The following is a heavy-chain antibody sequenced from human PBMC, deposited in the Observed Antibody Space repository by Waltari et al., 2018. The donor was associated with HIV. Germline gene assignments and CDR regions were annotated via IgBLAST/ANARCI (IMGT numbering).Heavy chain of an antibody. CDR3: VGGPGFYFGAG. J-gene: IGHJ4*02. CDR2: MYSDGTT. D-gene: IGHD3-16*01. Sequence: EVRLVESGGDMVQPGGSLRLSCGASGFIVTKKEMTWVRQAPGRGLEWGSIMYSDGTTVYGEAVKGRLTMSRDKSKNMLFLQMKSLRVEDTAVYYCVGGPGFYFGAGWGLGTQVTGSS. V-gene: IGHV3-66*02. CDR1: GFIVTKKE.